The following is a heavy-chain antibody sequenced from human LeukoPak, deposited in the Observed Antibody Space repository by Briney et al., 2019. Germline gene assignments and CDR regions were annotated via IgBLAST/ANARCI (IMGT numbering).Heavy chain of an antibody. V-gene: IGHV1-2*04. D-gene: IGHD3-22*01. CDR1: GYTFTGYY. J-gene: IGHJ4*02. CDR2: INPNSGGT. Sequence: GASVKVSCKASGYTFTGYYMHWVRQAPGQGLEWMGWINPNSGGTNYAQKFQGWVTMTRDTSISTAYMELSSLRSEDTAVYYCASGNTYYYDSSGYSTFDYWGQGTLVTVSS. CDR3: ASGNTYYYDSSGYSTFDY.